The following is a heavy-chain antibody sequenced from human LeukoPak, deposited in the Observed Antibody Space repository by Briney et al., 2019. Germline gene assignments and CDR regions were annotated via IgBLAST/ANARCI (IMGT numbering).Heavy chain of an antibody. V-gene: IGHV3-30*01. J-gene: IGHJ5*02. Sequence: PGRSLRLSCAASGFTLTDYGIHWVRQAPGKGLEWVAVLSYDGSDGYYADSVNGRFTTSRDISSDTVSLQMNSLRVEDTAVYFCARDRINMMVLVHDSGLDLWGQGTLVTVSS. CDR3: ARDRINMMVLVHDSGLDL. CDR1: GFTLTDYG. CDR2: LSYDGSDG. D-gene: IGHD3-22*01.